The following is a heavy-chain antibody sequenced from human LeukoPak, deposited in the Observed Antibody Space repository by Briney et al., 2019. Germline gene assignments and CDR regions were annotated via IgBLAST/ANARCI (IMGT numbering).Heavy chain of an antibody. CDR2: IDTSASYV. J-gene: IGHJ3*01. D-gene: IGHD3-10*01. CDR3: ARGRSITLLRGVALSDGFDF. V-gene: IGHV3-21*06. Sequence: RGSLRLSCAASGFTFSSYSMNWVRQAPGKGLEWVSFIDTSASYVYYGDSVKGRFAISRDNAKNSLYLQMNGLRAEDTAVYYCARGRSITLLRGVALSDGFDFWGQGAMVTVSS. CDR1: GFTFSSYS.